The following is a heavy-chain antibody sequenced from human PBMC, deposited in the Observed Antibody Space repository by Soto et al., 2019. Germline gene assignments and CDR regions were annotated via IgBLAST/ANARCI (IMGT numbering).Heavy chain of an antibody. CDR2: IIPIFGTA. D-gene: IGHD1-1*01. Sequence: SVKVSCKASGGIFSSYAISWVRQAPGQGLERMGGIIPIFGTANYAQKFQGRVTIIADKSTSTAYMELSSLRSEDTAVYYCAAPSFFSYKGYFDYWGQGTLVTVSS. CDR3: AAPSFFSYKGYFDY. J-gene: IGHJ4*02. CDR1: GGIFSSYA. V-gene: IGHV1-69*06.